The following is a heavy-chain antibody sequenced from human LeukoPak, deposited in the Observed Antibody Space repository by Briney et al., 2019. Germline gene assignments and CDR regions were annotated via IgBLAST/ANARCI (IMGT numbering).Heavy chain of an antibody. V-gene: IGHV1-24*01. D-gene: IGHD1-26*01. CDR3: ATAVVGATLVIAFDI. Sequence: ASVKVSCKVSGYTLTELSMHWVRQAPGKGLEWMGGFYPEGGETIYAQKFQGRVTMTEDTSTDTAYMELSSLRSEDTAVYYCATAVVGATLVIAFDIWGQGTMVTVSS. J-gene: IGHJ3*02. CDR2: FYPEGGET. CDR1: GYTLTELS.